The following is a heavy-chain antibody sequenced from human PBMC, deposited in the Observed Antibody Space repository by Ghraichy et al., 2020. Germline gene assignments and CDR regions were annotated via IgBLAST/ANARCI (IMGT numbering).Heavy chain of an antibody. D-gene: IGHD1-20*01. CDR3: ARVVDNWYYFDY. CDR1: GFTVSSNY. V-gene: IGHV3-53*01. J-gene: IGHJ4*02. CDR2: IYSGGST. Sequence: GGSLRLSCAASGFTVSSNYMSWVRQAPGKGLEWVSVIYSGGSTYYADSVKGRFTISRDNSKNTLYLQMNSLRAEDTAVYYCARVVDNWYYFDYWGQGTLVTVSS.